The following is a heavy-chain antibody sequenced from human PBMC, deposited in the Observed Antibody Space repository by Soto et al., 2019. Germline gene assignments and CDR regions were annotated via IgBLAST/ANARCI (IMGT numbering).Heavy chain of an antibody. J-gene: IGHJ3*02. CDR3: AKSLNGYYDFWSGYPSAFDI. D-gene: IGHD3-3*01. CDR2: INPSGGST. CDR1: GYTFTSYY. Sequence: ASVKVSCKASGYTFTSYYMHWVRQAPGQGLEWMGIINPSGGSTSYAQKFQGRVTMTRDTSTSTVYMELSSLRSEDTAVYYCAKSLNGYYDFWSGYPSAFDIWCQGTMVTVSS. V-gene: IGHV1-46*01.